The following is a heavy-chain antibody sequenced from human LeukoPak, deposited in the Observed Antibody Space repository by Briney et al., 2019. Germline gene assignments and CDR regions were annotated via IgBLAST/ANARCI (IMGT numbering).Heavy chain of an antibody. CDR3: ARGPVSLTNWFDP. J-gene: IGHJ5*02. CDR1: GYTFTGYY. V-gene: IGHV1-69*04. D-gene: IGHD3-16*02. CDR2: IIPILGIA. Sequence: ASVKVSCKASGYTFTGYYIHWVRQAPGQGLEWMGRIIPILGIANYAQKFQGRVTITADKSTSTAYMELSSLRSEDTAVYYCARGPVSLTNWFDPWGQGTLVTVSS.